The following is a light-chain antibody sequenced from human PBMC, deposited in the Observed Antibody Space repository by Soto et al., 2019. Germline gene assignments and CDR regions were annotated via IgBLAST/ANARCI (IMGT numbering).Light chain of an antibody. CDR3: HQYGSSPRT. J-gene: IGKJ1*01. V-gene: IGKV3-20*01. CDR2: GAS. CDR1: QSVNNNY. Sequence: EIVLTQSPGTLSLSPGERATLSCRASQSVNNNYLAWYLQKPGQAPRLLIYGASSRATGIPDRFSGSGSGTDFTLNLSRLGPEDLAVYYCHQYGSSPRTFGQGTKVEIK.